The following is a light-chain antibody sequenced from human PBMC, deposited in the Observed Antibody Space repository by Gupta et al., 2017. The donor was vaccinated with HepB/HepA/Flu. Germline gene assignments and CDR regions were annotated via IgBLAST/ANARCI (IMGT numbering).Light chain of an antibody. CDR3: QHYGDTPPYT. V-gene: IGKV3-20*01. CDR1: QSVAGSY. CDR2: AAY. Sequence: DIVLTQPPGTLSLSQSDRATLSCRASQSVAGSYLAWYQHRPGQAPRLLIYAAYTRATGIPDRFRGSGSATDFTLTISRVEPEDFAVYFCQHYGDTPPYTFGQGTKVEI. J-gene: IGKJ2*01.